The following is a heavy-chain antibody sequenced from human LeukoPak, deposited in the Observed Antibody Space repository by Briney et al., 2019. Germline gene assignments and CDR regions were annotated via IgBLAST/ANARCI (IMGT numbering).Heavy chain of an antibody. V-gene: IGHV3-9*01. CDR3: AKAKRAAAEFGY. J-gene: IGHJ4*02. Sequence: PGGSLRLSCAASGFTFDDYAMHWVRQAPGKGLEWVSGISWNSGSIGYADSVKGRFTISRDNAKNSLYLQMNSLRAEDTALYYCAKAKRAAAEFGYWGQGTLVTVSS. D-gene: IGHD6-13*01. CDR2: ISWNSGSI. CDR1: GFTFDDYA.